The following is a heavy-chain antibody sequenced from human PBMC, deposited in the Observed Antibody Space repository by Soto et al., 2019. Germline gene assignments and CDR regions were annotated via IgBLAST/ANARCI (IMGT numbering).Heavy chain of an antibody. CDR3: AKDDLAAAGQNNWFDP. CDR1: GFTFSSYA. Sequence: GGSLRLSCAASGFTFSSYAMSWVRQAPGKGLEWVSAISGSGGSTYYADSVKGRFTISRDNSKNTLYLQMNSLRAEDTAVYYCAKDDLAAAGQNNWFDPWGQGTLVTVSS. CDR2: ISGSGGST. V-gene: IGHV3-23*01. J-gene: IGHJ5*02. D-gene: IGHD6-13*01.